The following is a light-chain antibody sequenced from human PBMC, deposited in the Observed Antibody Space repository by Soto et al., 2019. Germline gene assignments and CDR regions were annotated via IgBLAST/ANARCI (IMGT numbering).Light chain of an antibody. CDR2: KAS. CDR3: HQYSSYPYT. CDR1: QSISSW. J-gene: IGKJ2*01. V-gene: IGKV1-5*03. Sequence: DIQMTQSPSTLSASVGDRVTITCRASQSISSWLAWYQQKPGTAPKLLIYKASSLQSGVPSRFSGSGSGTEFTLTISSLQPDDVATYYCHQYSSYPYTFGQGTKLEIK.